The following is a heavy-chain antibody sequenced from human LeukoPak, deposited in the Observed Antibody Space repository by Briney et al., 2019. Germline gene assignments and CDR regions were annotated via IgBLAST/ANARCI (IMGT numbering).Heavy chain of an antibody. Sequence: PSETLSLTCTVSGGSIRSYYWSWIRQPPGKGLEWIGNIYYNGNTNYNPSLRSRVTISVDTSKNQFSLKLSSVTAADTAVYYCARSPSTIPYFDYWGQGTLVTVSS. D-gene: IGHD3-9*01. CDR3: ARSPSTIPYFDY. J-gene: IGHJ4*02. CDR1: GGSIRSYY. V-gene: IGHV4-59*12. CDR2: IYYNGNT.